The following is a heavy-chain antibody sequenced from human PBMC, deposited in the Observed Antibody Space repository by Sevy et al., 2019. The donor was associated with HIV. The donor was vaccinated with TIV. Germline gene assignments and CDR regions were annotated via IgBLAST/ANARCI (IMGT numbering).Heavy chain of an antibody. D-gene: IGHD1-26*01. CDR2: ISSDGSST. Sequence: GGSLRLSCAASGFTFSSYWMHWVRQAPGKGLVWVSRISSDGSSTRYADSVKGRFTISRDNAKNTLYLQMNSLRAEDTAVYYCVREGGPGVYFDYWGQGTLVTVSS. CDR1: GFTFSSYW. CDR3: VREGGPGVYFDY. J-gene: IGHJ4*02. V-gene: IGHV3-74*01.